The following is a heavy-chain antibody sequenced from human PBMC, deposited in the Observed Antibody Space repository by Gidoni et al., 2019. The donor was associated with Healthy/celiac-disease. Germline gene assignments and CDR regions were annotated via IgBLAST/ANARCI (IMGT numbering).Heavy chain of an antibody. CDR2: YSSNGGRK. J-gene: IGHJ6*02. CDR1: GFTFRSYD. CDR3: VNLGTTRGYYYYGMDV. V-gene: IGHV3-64D*06. D-gene: IGHD1-1*01. Sequence: EVQLVESGGGLVQPGGSLRLSCSASGFTFRSYDMQWVRQAPGKGLEYGSDYSSNGGRKYYGDSVKGRFNISRDKFKNTLYLQMSSLRAEDTAGYYCVNLGTTRGYYYYGMDVWGQGTTVTVSS.